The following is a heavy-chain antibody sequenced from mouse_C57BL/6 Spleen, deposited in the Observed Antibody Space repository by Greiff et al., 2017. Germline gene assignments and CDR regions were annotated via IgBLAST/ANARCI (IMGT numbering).Heavy chain of an antibody. V-gene: IGHV1-19*01. Sequence: EVQLQQSGPVLVKPGASVKMSCKASGYTFTDYYMNWVKQSNGKSLEWIGVINPYNGGTSYNQKFKGKATLTVDKSSSTAYMELNSLTSEDSAVYYCARAVGDYAMDYWGQGTSVTVSS. D-gene: IGHD1-1*02. CDR2: INPYNGGT. J-gene: IGHJ4*01. CDR3: ARAVGDYAMDY. CDR1: GYTFTDYY.